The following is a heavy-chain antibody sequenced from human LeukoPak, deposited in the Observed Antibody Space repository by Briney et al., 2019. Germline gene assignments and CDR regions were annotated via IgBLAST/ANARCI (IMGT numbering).Heavy chain of an antibody. Sequence: GGSLRLSCAASGFTFSSYWMSWVRQAPGKGLEWVANIKQDGSEKYYVDSVKGRFTISRDNAKNSLYLQMNGLRAEDTAVYYCARDEVTWGAAAVYYYYYYMDVWGKGTTVTVSS. CDR2: IKQDGSEK. D-gene: IGHD6-13*01. CDR1: GFTFSSYW. CDR3: ARDEVTWGAAAVYYYYYYMDV. J-gene: IGHJ6*03. V-gene: IGHV3-7*01.